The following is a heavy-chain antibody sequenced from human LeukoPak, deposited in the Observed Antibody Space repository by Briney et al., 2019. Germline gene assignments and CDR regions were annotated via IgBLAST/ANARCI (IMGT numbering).Heavy chain of an antibody. Sequence: GGSLRLSCAASGSTFSSYGMHWVRQAPGKGLEWVAVIWYDGSNKYYADSVKGRFTISRDNSKNTLYLQMNSLRAEDTAVYYCARDREGYFNFDYWGQGTLVTVSS. CDR3: ARDREGYFNFDY. J-gene: IGHJ4*02. CDR1: GSTFSSYG. V-gene: IGHV3-33*01. D-gene: IGHD2/OR15-2a*01. CDR2: IWYDGSNK.